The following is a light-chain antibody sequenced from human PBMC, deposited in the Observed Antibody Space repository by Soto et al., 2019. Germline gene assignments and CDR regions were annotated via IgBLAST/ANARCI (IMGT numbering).Light chain of an antibody. CDR1: QGISNY. CDR3: QHYYGYSEV. CDR2: KAS. J-gene: IGKJ1*01. Sequence: IQMTQPPASLAAAVGDRFTINYLASQGISNYLAWYQRKPGKGPCLLIYKASTLKSGVPSRFSGSGSGTEFTLTISSLQPYDFATHFLQHYYGYSEVFGSGTKVDIK. V-gene: IGKV1-5*03.